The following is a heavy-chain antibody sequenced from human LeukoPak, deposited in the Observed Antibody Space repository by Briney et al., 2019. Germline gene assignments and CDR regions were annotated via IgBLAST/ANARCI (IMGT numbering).Heavy chain of an antibody. Sequence: GGSLRLSCAASGFTFSSYAMSWVRQAPGKGLEWVANIKQDGSEKYYVDSVKGRFTISRDNAKNSLHLQMNSLRAEDTAVYYCARLSQWGQGTLVTVSS. J-gene: IGHJ4*02. CDR1: GFTFSSYA. CDR3: ARLSQ. CDR2: IKQDGSEK. V-gene: IGHV3-7*01. D-gene: IGHD1-26*01.